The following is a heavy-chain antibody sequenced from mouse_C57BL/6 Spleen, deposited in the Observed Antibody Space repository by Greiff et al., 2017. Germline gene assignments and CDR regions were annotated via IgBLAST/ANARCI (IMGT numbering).Heavy chain of an antibody. D-gene: IGHD2-5*01. CDR2: LYPGDGDP. V-gene: IGHV1-82*01. Sequence: QVQLQQSGPELVKPGASVKISCKASGYAFSSSWMNWVKQRPGKGLEWIGRLYPGDGDPNYNGKSKGKATLTADKSSSTAYILLRSRTSEYSAVYFCERWSYSSYGDYWGQGTTLTVSS. J-gene: IGHJ2*01. CDR1: GYAFSSSW. CDR3: ERWSYSSYGDY.